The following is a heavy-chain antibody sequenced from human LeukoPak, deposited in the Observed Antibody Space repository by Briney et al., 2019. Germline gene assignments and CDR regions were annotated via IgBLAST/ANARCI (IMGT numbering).Heavy chain of an antibody. D-gene: IGHD5-18*01. V-gene: IGHV4-59*07. CDR1: GGSMTTNY. CDR2: MYHSGTS. CDR3: ATTRGYSTNDAFDV. J-gene: IGHJ3*01. Sequence: PSDTPSLTCSVSGGSMTTNYFNWIRQSPGKGLEWIGYMYHSGTSDYNPSLQSRVTISVDTSNNKVSLNLSSVTTADTAVYYCATTRGYSTNDAFDVWGQGTQVTVSS.